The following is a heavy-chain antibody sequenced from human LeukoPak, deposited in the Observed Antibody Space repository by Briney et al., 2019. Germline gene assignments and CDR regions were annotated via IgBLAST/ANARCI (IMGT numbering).Heavy chain of an antibody. J-gene: IGHJ2*01. CDR1: GGSISSGGYY. V-gene: IGHV4-31*03. CDR3: AGDLRGIAAAPGYFDL. CDR2: IYYSGST. D-gene: IGHD6-13*01. Sequence: SETLSLTCTVSGGSISSGGYYWSWIRQHPGKGLEWIGYIYYSGSTYYNPSLKSRVTIPVDTSKNQFSLKLSSVTAADTAVYYCAGDLRGIAAAPGYFDLWGRGTLVTVSS.